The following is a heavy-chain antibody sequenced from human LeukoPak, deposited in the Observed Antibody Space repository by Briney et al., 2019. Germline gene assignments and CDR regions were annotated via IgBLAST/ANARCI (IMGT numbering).Heavy chain of an antibody. Sequence: GASVKVSCKASGYTFTGYYMHWVRQAPGQGLEWMGWINPNSGGTNYAQKFQGRVTMTRDTSISTAYMELSRLRSDDTAVYYCARLLTHNWAAGTSDYWGQGTLVTVSS. V-gene: IGHV1-2*02. CDR3: ARLLTHNWAAGTSDY. CDR1: GYTFTGYY. D-gene: IGHD6-13*01. CDR2: INPNSGGT. J-gene: IGHJ4*02.